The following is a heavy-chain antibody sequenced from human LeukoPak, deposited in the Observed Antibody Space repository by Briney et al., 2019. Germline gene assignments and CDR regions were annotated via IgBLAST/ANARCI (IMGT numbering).Heavy chain of an antibody. Sequence: GRSLRLSCVASGFTFSNYWMHWVRQAPGKGLVWVSRVNTEESRTNYADSVKGRFTISRDNAKNTVYLQMNSLRAEDTAVYYCSRDPDPRSGNYYYYYYMDVWGKGTTVTVSS. D-gene: IGHD3-3*01. J-gene: IGHJ6*03. CDR3: SRDPDPRSGNYYYYYYMDV. V-gene: IGHV3-74*01. CDR1: GFTFSNYW. CDR2: VNTEESRT.